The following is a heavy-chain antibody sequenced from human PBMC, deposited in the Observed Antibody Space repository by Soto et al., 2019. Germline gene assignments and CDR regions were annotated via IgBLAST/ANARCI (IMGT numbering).Heavy chain of an antibody. CDR2: IWYDGSNK. J-gene: IGHJ6*02. CDR3: ATYCSGGSCYSGYYYYGMDV. V-gene: IGHV3-33*01. CDR1: GFTFSSYG. D-gene: IGHD2-15*01. Sequence: ESGGGVVQPGRSLRLSCAASGFTFSSYGMHWVRQAPGKGLEWVAVIWYDGSNKYYADSVKGRFTISRDNSKNTLYLQMNSLRAEDTAVYYCATYCSGGSCYSGYYYYGMDVWGQGTTVTVSS.